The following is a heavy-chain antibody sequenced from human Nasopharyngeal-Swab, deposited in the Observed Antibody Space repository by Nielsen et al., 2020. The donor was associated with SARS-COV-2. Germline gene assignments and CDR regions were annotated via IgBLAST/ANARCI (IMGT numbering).Heavy chain of an antibody. CDR2: IIPIFGTA. CDR3: ASNSGCSSTSCPIDRLVYGMDV. J-gene: IGHJ6*02. Sequence: SVKVSCKASGGTFSSYAISWVRQAPGQGLEWMGGIIPIFGTANYAQKFQGRVTITADESTSKAYMELSSLRSEDTAVYYCASNSGCSSTSCPIDRLVYGMDVWGQGTTVTVSS. V-gene: IGHV1-69*13. D-gene: IGHD2-2*01. CDR1: GGTFSSYA.